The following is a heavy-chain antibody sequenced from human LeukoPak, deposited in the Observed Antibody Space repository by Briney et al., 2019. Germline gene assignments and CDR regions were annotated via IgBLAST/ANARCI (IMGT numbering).Heavy chain of an antibody. D-gene: IGHD4-17*01. CDR3: ASEGDGDYARIFDY. J-gene: IGHJ4*02. CDR1: GFTFSDYY. CDR2: ISSSGSTI. Sequence: PGGSLRLSCAASGFTFSDYYMSWIRQAPGKGPEWVSYISSSGSTIYYADSVKGRFTISRDNAKNSLFLQMNSLRAEDTAVYYCASEGDGDYARIFDYWGQGTLVTVSS. V-gene: IGHV3-11*04.